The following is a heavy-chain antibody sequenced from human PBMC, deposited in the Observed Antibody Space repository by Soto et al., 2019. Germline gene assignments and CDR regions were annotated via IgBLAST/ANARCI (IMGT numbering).Heavy chain of an antibody. CDR2: IIPISGTT. D-gene: IGHD1-7*01. J-gene: IGHJ6*02. CDR1: GGTISRYA. V-gene: IGHV1-69*01. CDR3: TRTILNMGTTYYFDMDV. Sequence: QVQLVQSGAEVKKPGSSVKVSCKASGGTISRYAISWVRQAPAQGLEWMGGIIPISGTTKYAQKFQGRVTITADESTSTAYMELSSLRSEDTAVYYCTRTILNMGTTYYFDMDVWGQGTTVTVSS.